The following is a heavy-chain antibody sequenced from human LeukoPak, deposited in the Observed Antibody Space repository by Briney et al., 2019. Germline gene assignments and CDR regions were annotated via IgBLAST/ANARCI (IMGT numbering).Heavy chain of an antibody. J-gene: IGHJ4*02. D-gene: IGHD2-2*01. V-gene: IGHV3-23*01. Sequence: PGGSLRLSCAASGFTFSSYAMSWVRQAPGKGLEWVSAISGSGGSTYYADSVKGRFTISRDNSKNTLYPQMNSLRAEDTAVYYCAKTRRYCSSTSCPGPFDYWGQGTLVTVSS. CDR1: GFTFSSYA. CDR3: AKTRRYCSSTSCPGPFDY. CDR2: ISGSGGST.